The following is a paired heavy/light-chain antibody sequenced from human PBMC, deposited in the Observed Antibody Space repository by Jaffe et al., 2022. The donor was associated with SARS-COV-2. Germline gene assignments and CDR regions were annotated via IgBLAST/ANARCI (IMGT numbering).Heavy chain of an antibody. Sequence: EVQLLESGGGLVQPGGPLRLSCAASGFTFSDYAMSWVRQAPGKGLEWVSSISNSGGSTYYTDSVKGRFSIFRDNSKNTLYLQMNSLRAEDTAVYYCAKAPWTDGSNWYGAFDCWGQGTLVTVSS. CDR3: AKAPWTDGSNWYGAFDC. V-gene: IGHV3-23*01. CDR2: ISNSGGST. J-gene: IGHJ4*02. D-gene: IGHD3-10*01. CDR1: GFTFSDYA.
Light chain of an antibody. Sequence: DIVMTQSPLSLPVTPGEPASISCRSSQSLLHINGKNYLDWYLQKAGQSPQLLIYLGTYRASGVPDRFSGSGSGTHFTLKITRVEAEDVGVYYCMHSLHAPYTFGQGTKLEIK. CDR1: QSLLHINGKNY. CDR2: LGT. CDR3: MHSLHAPYT. V-gene: IGKV2-28*01. J-gene: IGKJ2*01.